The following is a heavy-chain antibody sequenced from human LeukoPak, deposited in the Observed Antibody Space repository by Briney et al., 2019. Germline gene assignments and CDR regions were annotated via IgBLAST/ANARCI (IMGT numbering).Heavy chain of an antibody. Sequence: RASVKVSCKASGYTFTSYYMHWVRQAPGQGLEGMGIINPSGCSTSYAQKFQGRVTMTRDTSISTAYMELSRLRSDDTAVYYCARQWFGELFGGLIDYWGQGTLVTVSS. CDR1: GYTFTSYY. CDR2: INPSGCST. J-gene: IGHJ4*02. V-gene: IGHV1-46*01. CDR3: ARQWFGELFGGLIDY. D-gene: IGHD3-10*01.